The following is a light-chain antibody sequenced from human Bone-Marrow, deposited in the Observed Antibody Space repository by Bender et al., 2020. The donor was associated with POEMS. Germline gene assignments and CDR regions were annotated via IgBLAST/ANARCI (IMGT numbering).Light chain of an antibody. CDR1: ALPRQY. CDR2: KDR. J-gene: IGLJ2*01. Sequence: SYELTQPPSVSVSPGQTARITCSGDALPRQYAYWYQQKPGQAPVMVIYKDRERPSGIPERFSGSSSGTTVTLTISGVHADDEADYYCQSADTSGTYVVFGGGTKLTVL. CDR3: QSADTSGTYVV. V-gene: IGLV3-25*03.